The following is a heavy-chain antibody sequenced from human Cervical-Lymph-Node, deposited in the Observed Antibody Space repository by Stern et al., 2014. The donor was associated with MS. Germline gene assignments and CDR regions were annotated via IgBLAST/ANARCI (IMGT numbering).Heavy chain of an antibody. D-gene: IGHD3-22*01. Sequence: EVQLVESGGGLVQPGRSLRISCAASGFKFDEYAMHWVRQAPGKGMEWVSGISGNSGSKDYADSVKGRFIISRDNAKNSLYLQMNSLRAEDTALYYCANDLDSSGYYYAIDYWGQGTLVTVSS. CDR2: ISGNSGSK. CDR1: GFKFDEYA. J-gene: IGHJ4*02. V-gene: IGHV3-9*01. CDR3: ANDLDSSGYYYAIDY.